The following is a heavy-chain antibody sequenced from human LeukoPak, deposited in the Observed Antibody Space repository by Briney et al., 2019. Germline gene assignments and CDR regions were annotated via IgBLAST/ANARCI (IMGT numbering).Heavy chain of an antibody. CDR1: GFTFSSYA. CDR2: VSGSGGST. J-gene: IGHJ4*02. V-gene: IGHV3-23*01. D-gene: IGHD5-12*01. Sequence: GGSLRLSCAASGFTFSSYAMSWVRQAPGKGLEWVSAVSGSGGSTYYADSVKGRFTISRDNSKNTLYLQTNSLRADDTAVYYCASIPSGRVDYWGQGTLVTVSS. CDR3: ASIPSGRVDY.